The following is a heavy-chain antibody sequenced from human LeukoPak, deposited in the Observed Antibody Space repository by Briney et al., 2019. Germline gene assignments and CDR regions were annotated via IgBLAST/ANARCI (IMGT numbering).Heavy chain of an antibody. CDR3: AKDRTGYSYGYFLSP. J-gene: IGHJ5*02. D-gene: IGHD5-18*01. V-gene: IGHV3-23*01. CDR1: GFTFNNYA. Sequence: GSLSLSCAASGFTFNNYAMTWVRQAPGKGLEWVSTISDSVSGGSTYYADSVKGRFTISRDNSKNTLYLQMNSLRAEDTAVYYCAKDRTGYSYGYFLSPWGQGTLVTVSS. CDR2: ISDSVSGGST.